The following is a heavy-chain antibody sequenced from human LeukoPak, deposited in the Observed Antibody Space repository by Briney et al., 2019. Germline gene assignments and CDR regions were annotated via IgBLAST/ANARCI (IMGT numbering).Heavy chain of an antibody. CDR3: ATERGLSYVR. CDR2: INPNSGGT. CDR1: GYTFTNYG. Sequence: ASVKVSCKASGYTFTNYGISWVRQAPGQGLEWMGWINPNSGGTNYAQKFQGRVTMTRDTSISTAYMELSRLRSDDTAVYYCATERGLSYVRWGQGTLVTVSS. D-gene: IGHD3-10*01. V-gene: IGHV1-2*02. J-gene: IGHJ4*02.